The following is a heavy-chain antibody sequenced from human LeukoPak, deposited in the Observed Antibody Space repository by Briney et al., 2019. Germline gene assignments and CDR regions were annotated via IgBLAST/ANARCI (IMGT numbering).Heavy chain of an antibody. J-gene: IGHJ6*02. CDR1: GFGFSDSY. CDR3: ATAPDTATGNHYYGVDV. CDR2: ISFSGNTM. Sequence: GGSLRLSCAASGFGFSDSYMNWIRKAPGKGLEWLSYISFSGNTMYYADSVTGRFTISRDNAKNSLYLQMNSLRVEDTAVYYCATAPDTATGNHYYGVDVGGQGTTVTVSS. D-gene: IGHD5-18*01. V-gene: IGHV3-11*01.